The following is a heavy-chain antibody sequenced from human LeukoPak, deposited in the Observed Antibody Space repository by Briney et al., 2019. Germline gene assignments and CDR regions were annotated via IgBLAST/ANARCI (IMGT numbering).Heavy chain of an antibody. CDR2: IIPILGIA. Sequence: GSSVKVSCKASGGTFSSYAISWVRQAPGQGLEWMGRIIPILGIANYAQKFQGRVAITADKSTSTAYMELSSLRSEDTAVYYCARERGSGSHYNWFDPWGQGTLVTVSS. V-gene: IGHV1-69*04. J-gene: IGHJ5*02. CDR1: GGTFSSYA. D-gene: IGHD3-10*01. CDR3: ARERGSGSHYNWFDP.